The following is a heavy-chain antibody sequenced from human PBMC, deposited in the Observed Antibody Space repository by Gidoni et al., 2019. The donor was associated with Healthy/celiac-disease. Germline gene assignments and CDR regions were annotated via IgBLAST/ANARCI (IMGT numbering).Heavy chain of an antibody. Sequence: QVQLVESGGGVVQPGRSLRLSCAASGSTFSSYGMHWVRQAPGKGLEWVAVIWYDGSNKYYADSVKGRFTISRDNSKNTLYLQMNSLRAEDTAVYYCAREVPKSYYYGMDVWGQGTTVTVSS. CDR1: GSTFSSYG. CDR2: IWYDGSNK. V-gene: IGHV3-33*01. CDR3: AREVPKSYYYGMDV. J-gene: IGHJ6*02.